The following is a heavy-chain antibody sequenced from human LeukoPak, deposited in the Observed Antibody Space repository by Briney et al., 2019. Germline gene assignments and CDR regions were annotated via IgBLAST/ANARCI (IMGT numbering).Heavy chain of an antibody. D-gene: IGHD6-6*01. CDR3: ARDLKYSSSGLKFDY. CDR2: ISSTSSTI. V-gene: IGHV3-48*01. Sequence: GGSLRLSCAASGFTFSSYGMHWVRQAPGKGLEWVSYISSTSSTIYYADSVKGRFTISRDSAKNSLYLQMNSLRAEDTAVYYCARDLKYSSSGLKFDYWGQGILVTVSS. CDR1: GFTFSSYG. J-gene: IGHJ4*02.